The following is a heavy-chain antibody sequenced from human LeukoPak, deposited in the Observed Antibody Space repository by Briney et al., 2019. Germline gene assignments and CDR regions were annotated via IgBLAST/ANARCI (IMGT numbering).Heavy chain of an antibody. Sequence: GGSLRLSCAASGFTFSSYAMHWVRQAPGKGLEWVAVISYDGSNKYYADSVKGRFTISRDNSKNTLYLQMNSLRAEDTAVYYCARSGGYSRSWYFPHLRDYYYYYYMDVWGKGTTVTVSS. D-gene: IGHD6-13*01. J-gene: IGHJ6*03. CDR3: ARSGGYSRSWYFPHLRDYYYYYYMDV. CDR1: GFTFSSYA. CDR2: ISYDGSNK. V-gene: IGHV3-30*01.